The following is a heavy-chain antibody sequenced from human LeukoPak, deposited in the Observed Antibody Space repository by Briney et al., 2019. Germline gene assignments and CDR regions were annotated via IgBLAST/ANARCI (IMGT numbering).Heavy chain of an antibody. D-gene: IGHD6-13*01. CDR1: GFTFSSYG. J-gene: IGHJ6*02. V-gene: IGHV3-33*01. CDR2: IWYDGSNK. CDR3: ARASSSWVKRRYYYGLDV. Sequence: QSGGSLRLSCAASGFTFSSYGMHWVRQAPGKGLEWVAVIWYDGSNKYYADSVKGRFTISRDNSKNTLYLQMNSLRAEDTAVYYCARASSSWVKRRYYYGLDVWGQGTTVTVSS.